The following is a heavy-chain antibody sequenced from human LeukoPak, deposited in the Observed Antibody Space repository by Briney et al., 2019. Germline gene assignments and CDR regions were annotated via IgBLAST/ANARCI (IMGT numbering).Heavy chain of an antibody. CDR2: INHSGST. CDR1: GGSFSGYY. J-gene: IGHJ4*02. Sequence: SETLSLTCAVYGGSFSGYYWSWIRQPPGKGLEWIGEINHSGSTNYNPSLKSRVTISVDTSKNQFSLKLRSVTAADTAVYYCASSQAGDFDYWGQGTLVTVSS. CDR3: ASSQAGDFDY. V-gene: IGHV4-34*01. D-gene: IGHD6-13*01.